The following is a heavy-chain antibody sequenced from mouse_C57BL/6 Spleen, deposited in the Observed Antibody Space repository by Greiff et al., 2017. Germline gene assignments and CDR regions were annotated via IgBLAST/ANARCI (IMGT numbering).Heavy chain of an antibody. Sequence: QVHVKQSGAELVKPGASVKLSCKASGYTFTEYTIHWVKQRSGQGLEWIGWFYPGSGSIKYNEKFKDKATLTADKSSSTVYMELSRLTSEDSAVYFCARHEEDYGNPYAMDYWGQGTSVTVSS. J-gene: IGHJ4*01. CDR3: ARHEEDYGNPYAMDY. D-gene: IGHD2-1*01. CDR2: FYPGSGSI. V-gene: IGHV1-62-2*01. CDR1: GYTFTEYT.